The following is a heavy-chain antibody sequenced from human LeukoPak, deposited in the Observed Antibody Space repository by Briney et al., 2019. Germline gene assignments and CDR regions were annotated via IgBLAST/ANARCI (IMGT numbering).Heavy chain of an antibody. CDR3: ARDRVVVVPAAMWFDP. J-gene: IGHJ5*02. CDR1: GFTFSSYA. CDR2: ISYDGSNK. V-gene: IGHV3-30*01. D-gene: IGHD2-2*01. Sequence: PGRSLRLSCAASGFTFSSYAMHWVRQAPGKGLEWVAVISYDGSNKYYADSVKGRFTISRDNSKNTLYLQMNSLRAEDTAVYYCARDRVVVVPAAMWFDPWGQGNLVTVSS.